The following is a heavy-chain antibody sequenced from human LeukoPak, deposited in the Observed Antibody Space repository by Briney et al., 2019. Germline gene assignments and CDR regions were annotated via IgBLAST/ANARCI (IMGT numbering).Heavy chain of an antibody. D-gene: IGHD3-10*01. CDR3: ARDRSPTSGGFDY. J-gene: IGHJ4*02. Sequence: GGSLRLSCAASGFTFSDYWMHWVRQAPGKGLVWVSRINIDGSDTTYADSVKGRFTISRDNAKSTLYLQMNRLRVEDTAVYFCARDRSPTSGGFDYWGQGTLVTVSS. V-gene: IGHV3-74*01. CDR1: GFTFSDYW. CDR2: INIDGSDT.